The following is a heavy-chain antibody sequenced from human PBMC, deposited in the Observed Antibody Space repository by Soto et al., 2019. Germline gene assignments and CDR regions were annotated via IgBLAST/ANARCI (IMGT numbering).Heavy chain of an antibody. V-gene: IGHV2-5*02. J-gene: IGHJ4*02. Sequence: QITLKESGPTLVKPTQTLTLTCTFSGFSLSTSGVGVGWIRQPPGKALEWLALIYWDDDKRYSPSLKSRLTXTXXTSKNQVVLTMTNMDPVDTATYYCARVEQQLVFDYWGQGTLVTVSS. CDR2: IYWDDDK. D-gene: IGHD6-13*01. CDR3: ARVEQQLVFDY. CDR1: GFSLSTSGVG.